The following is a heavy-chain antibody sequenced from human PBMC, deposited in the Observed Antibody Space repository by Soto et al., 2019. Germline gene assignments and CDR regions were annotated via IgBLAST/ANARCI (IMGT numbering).Heavy chain of an antibody. J-gene: IGHJ4*02. V-gene: IGHV5-51*01. CDR1: RYSFASHW. CDR3: ARSPSSGSLDY. D-gene: IGHD3-10*01. CDR2: IYPGDSDT. Sequence: GETLKSSCKGSRYSFASHWIGWVRQMSGKGLEWMGLIYPGDSDTRYSPSFQGQVTISADKSIATAYLQWSGLKASDTAMYYCARSPSSGSLDYWGQGTLVTVSS.